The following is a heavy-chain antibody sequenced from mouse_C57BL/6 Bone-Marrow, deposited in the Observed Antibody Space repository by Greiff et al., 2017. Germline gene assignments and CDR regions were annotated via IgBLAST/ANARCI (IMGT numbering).Heavy chain of an antibody. Sequence: QVQLQQSGAELVRPGASVTLSCKASGYTFTDYEMHWVKQTPVHGLEWIGAIDPETGGTAYKQKFKGKAILTADKSSSTAYMELRSLTSEDSAVYYCTRDSNYLGQYYFDYWGQGTTLTVSS. J-gene: IGHJ2*01. V-gene: IGHV1-15*01. CDR1: GYTFTDYE. D-gene: IGHD2-5*01. CDR3: TRDSNYLGQYYFDY. CDR2: IDPETGGT.